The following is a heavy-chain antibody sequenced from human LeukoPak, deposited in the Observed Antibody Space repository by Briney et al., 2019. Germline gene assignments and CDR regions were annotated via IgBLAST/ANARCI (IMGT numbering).Heavy chain of an antibody. CDR1: GGSIRSSGYF. CDR3: ARLALSRTYSGYETNYYYYGMDV. CDR2: IYYSGST. J-gene: IGHJ6*02. Sequence: PSETLSLTCTVSGGSIRSSGYFWSWIRQPPGKGLEWIGYIYYSGSTNYNPSLKSRVTISVDTSKNQFSLKLSSVTAADTAVYYCARLALSRTYSGYETNYYYYGMDVWGQGTTVTVSS. D-gene: IGHD5-12*01. V-gene: IGHV4-61*05.